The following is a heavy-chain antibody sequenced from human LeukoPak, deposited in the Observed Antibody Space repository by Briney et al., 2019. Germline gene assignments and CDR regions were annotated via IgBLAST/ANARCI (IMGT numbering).Heavy chain of an antibody. V-gene: IGHV4-34*01. J-gene: IGHJ4*02. CDR1: GGSFSGYY. CDR2: INHSGST. D-gene: IGHD6-19*01. Sequence: SETLSLTCAVYGGSFSGYYWSCIRQPPGKGLEWIGEINHSGSTNYNPSLKSRVTISVDTSKNQFSLKLSSVTAADTAVYYCARLGWLVRSLDYWGQGTLVTVSS. CDR3: ARLGWLVRSLDY.